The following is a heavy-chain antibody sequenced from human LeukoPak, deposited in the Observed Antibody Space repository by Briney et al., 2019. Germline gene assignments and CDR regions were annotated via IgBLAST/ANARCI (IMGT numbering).Heavy chain of an antibody. J-gene: IGHJ4*02. D-gene: IGHD6-19*01. V-gene: IGHV4-30-2*06. Sequence: SQTLSLTCSVSGGSISSGPYFWSWIRQSPGQGLEWIGYIWPSGSTNYNPSLKSRVTISVDTSKNQFSLKLSSVTAADTAVYYCARGKLWLVRVFDYWGQGTLVTVSS. CDR3: ARGKLWLVRVFDY. CDR2: IWPSGST. CDR1: GGSISSGPYF.